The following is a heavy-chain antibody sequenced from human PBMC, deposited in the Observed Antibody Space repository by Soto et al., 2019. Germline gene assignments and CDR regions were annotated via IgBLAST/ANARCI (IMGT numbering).Heavy chain of an antibody. CDR3: ARQGSY. CDR2: VYYSGIT. V-gene: IGHV4-61*01. CDR1: GASVTSGSYY. Sequence: SETLSLTCSVSGASVTSGSYYWSWIRQPPGKGLEWIGYVYYSGITNYNPSLKSRVTISVDTSKNQVSLTLTSVTAADTAVYYCARQGSYWGQGALVTVSS. J-gene: IGHJ4*02.